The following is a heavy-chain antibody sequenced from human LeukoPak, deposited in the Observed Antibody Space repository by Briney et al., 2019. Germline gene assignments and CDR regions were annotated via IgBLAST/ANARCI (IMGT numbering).Heavy chain of an antibody. V-gene: IGHV4-4*07. CDR1: GGSISSYY. CDR3: ARGLYGSGSYYNLFDY. Sequence: PSETLSLTCTVSGGSISSYYWSWIRQPAGKGLEWIGRIYTSGSTNYNPSLKSRVTISVDTSKNQFSLKLSSVTAADTAVYYCARGLYGSGSYYNLFDYWGQGTLVTVSS. D-gene: IGHD3-10*01. CDR2: IYTSGST. J-gene: IGHJ4*02.